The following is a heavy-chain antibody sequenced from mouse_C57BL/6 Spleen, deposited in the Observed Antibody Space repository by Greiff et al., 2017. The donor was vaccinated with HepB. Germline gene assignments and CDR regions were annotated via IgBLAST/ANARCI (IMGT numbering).Heavy chain of an antibody. D-gene: IGHD2-2*01. CDR3: ARHGYPNYFDY. CDR1: GFTFSDYG. Sequence: EVKLVESGGGLVQPGGSLKLSCAASGFTFSDYGMAWVRQAPRKGPEWVAFISNLAYSIYYADTVTGRFTISRENAKNTLYLEMSSLRSEDTAMYYCARHGYPNYFDYWGQGTTLTVSS. V-gene: IGHV5-15*01. J-gene: IGHJ2*01. CDR2: ISNLAYSI.